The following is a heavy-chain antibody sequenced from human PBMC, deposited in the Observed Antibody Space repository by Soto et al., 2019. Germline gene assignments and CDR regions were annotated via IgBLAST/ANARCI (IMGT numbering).Heavy chain of an antibody. J-gene: IGHJ6*02. CDR2: IYHSGST. D-gene: IGHD3-10*01. Sequence: QLQLQESGSGLVKPSQTLSLTCAVSGGSISSGGYSWSWIRQPPGKGLEWIGYIYHSGSTYYNPSLKSRVTISVDRSKNQFSLKLSSVTAADTAVYYCARGGGGSGSYYYYGMDVRGQGTTVTVSS. CDR3: ARGGGGSGSYYYYGMDV. CDR1: GGSISSGGYS. V-gene: IGHV4-30-2*01.